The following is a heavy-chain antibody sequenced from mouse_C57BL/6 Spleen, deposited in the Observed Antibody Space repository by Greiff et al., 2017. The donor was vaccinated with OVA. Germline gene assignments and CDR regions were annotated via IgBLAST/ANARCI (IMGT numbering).Heavy chain of an antibody. CDR3: ARVYYGSSSAWFAY. CDR2: INYDGSST. J-gene: IGHJ3*01. CDR1: GFTFSDYY. V-gene: IGHV5-16*01. Sequence: EVQLVESEGGLVQPGSSMKLSCTASGFTFSDYYMAWVRQVPEKGLEWVANINYDGSSTYYLDSLKSRFIISRDNAKNILYLQMSSLKSEDTATYYCARVYYGSSSAWFAYWGQGTLVTVSA. D-gene: IGHD1-1*01.